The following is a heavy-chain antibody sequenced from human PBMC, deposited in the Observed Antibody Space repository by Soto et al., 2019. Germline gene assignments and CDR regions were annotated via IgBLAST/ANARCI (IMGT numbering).Heavy chain of an antibody. CDR3: ARDRKIAVAGTSNYFYYGLDV. Sequence: EVQLVESGGGLVKPGWSLRLSCAASGFIVTSYTVNWVRQAPGKGLEWVSSISGSSTYIYYADSVKGRFTISRDNAKNSLSLQLNSLRAEDTAVYYCARDRKIAVAGTSNYFYYGLDVWGQGTTVTVSS. CDR1: GFIVTSYT. J-gene: IGHJ6*02. V-gene: IGHV3-21*01. D-gene: IGHD6-19*01. CDR2: ISGSSTYI.